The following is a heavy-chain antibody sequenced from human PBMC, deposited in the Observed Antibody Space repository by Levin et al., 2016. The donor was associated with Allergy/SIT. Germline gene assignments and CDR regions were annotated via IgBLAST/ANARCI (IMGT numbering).Heavy chain of an antibody. J-gene: IGHJ4*02. Sequence: WIRQPPGKGLEWVSYISGSAGTIYYADSVKGRFTISRDNAKSSVYLQMNSLRAGDTAVYYCVPDPRGDFDYWGQGTLVTVSS. CDR2: ISGSAGTI. V-gene: IGHV3-11*01. D-gene: IGHD3-16*01. CDR3: VPDPRGDFDY.